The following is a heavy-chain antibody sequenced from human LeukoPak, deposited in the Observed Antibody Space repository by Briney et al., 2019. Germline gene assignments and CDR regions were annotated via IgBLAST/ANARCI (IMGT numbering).Heavy chain of an antibody. D-gene: IGHD2/OR15-2a*01. CDR2: ISSDGSQT. CDR3: AGDTSMRSDY. Sequence: GGSLRLSCAASGFTFSSYWIHWVRQAPGKGLVWVSCISSDGSQTRYAASVKGRFTVSREHAKNTLYLQMNSMRAEDTAVYYSAGDTSMRSDYWGQGTLVTVSP. V-gene: IGHV3-74*01. CDR1: GFTFSSYW. J-gene: IGHJ4*02.